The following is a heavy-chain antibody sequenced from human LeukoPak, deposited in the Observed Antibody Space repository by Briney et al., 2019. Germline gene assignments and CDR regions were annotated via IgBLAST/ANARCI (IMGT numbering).Heavy chain of an antibody. CDR3: ARDFTPEWFDIH. V-gene: IGHV3-30*03. CDR2: ISYDGSDE. D-gene: IGHD3-3*01. CDR1: GFIVSSNY. Sequence: PGGSLRLSCVASGFIVSSNYMSWVRQAPGKGLEWVGVISYDGSDEYYTDSVKGRFTISRDNSKNTVYLQMNSLRADDTAVYYCARDFTPEWFDIHWGQGTLVTVS. J-gene: IGHJ4*02.